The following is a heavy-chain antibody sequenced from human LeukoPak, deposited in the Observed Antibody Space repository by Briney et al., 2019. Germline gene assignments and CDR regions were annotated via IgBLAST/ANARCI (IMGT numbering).Heavy chain of an antibody. CDR1: GGSFSGYY. CDR3: ARGRLFVVD. CDR2: INHGGGT. V-gene: IGHV4-34*01. J-gene: IGHJ4*02. Sequence: SETLSLTCAVYGGSFSGYYWSWIRQPPGKGLEWIGEINHGGGTNYNPSLKSRVTISVDTSKNQFSLKLRSVTAADTAVYYCARGRLFVVDWGQGTLVTVSS. D-gene: IGHD6-6*01.